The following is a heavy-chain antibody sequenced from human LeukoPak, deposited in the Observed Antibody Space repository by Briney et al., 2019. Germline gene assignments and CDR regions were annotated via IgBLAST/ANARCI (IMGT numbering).Heavy chain of an antibody. D-gene: IGHD6-19*01. Sequence: SETLSLTCAVSGGSFSGYYGSCSREPPGKGLECMGEINHRLRTNYNPSLHSRVRLSLDPSKNQYSLQLSSVHAADTAVYYCARPVSGSIGWYYNYWGQGTLVTVSS. CDR2: INHRLRT. CDR3: ARPVSGSIGWYYNY. J-gene: IGHJ4*02. V-gene: IGHV4-34*01. CDR1: GGSFSGYY.